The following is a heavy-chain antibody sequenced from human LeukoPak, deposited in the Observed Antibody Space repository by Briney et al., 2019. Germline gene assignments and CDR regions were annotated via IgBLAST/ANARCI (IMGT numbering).Heavy chain of an antibody. V-gene: IGHV3-30*14. CDR2: ISYDGSNK. Sequence: GGSLRLSCAASGFTFSSYAMHWVRQAPGKGLEWVAVISYDGSNKYYADSVKGRFTISRDNSKNTVYLQMSSLRAEDTAVYYCARVRVTGYSNFAYWGQGSLVTVSP. D-gene: IGHD3-9*01. CDR3: ARVRVTGYSNFAY. J-gene: IGHJ4*02. CDR1: GFTFSSYA.